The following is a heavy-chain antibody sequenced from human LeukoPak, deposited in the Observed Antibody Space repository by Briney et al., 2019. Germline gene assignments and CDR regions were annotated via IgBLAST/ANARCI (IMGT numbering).Heavy chain of an antibody. CDR3: ARIASHSSSWYDGGY. J-gene: IGHJ4*02. V-gene: IGHV3-74*01. D-gene: IGHD6-13*01. Sequence: QPGGSLRLSCAASGFTFGNFAMNWVRQAPGKGLVWVSRINSDGSSTTYADSVKGRFTISRDNAKNTLYLQMNSLRAEDTGVYYCARIASHSSSWYDGGYWGQGTLVTVSS. CDR1: GFTFGNFA. CDR2: INSDGSST.